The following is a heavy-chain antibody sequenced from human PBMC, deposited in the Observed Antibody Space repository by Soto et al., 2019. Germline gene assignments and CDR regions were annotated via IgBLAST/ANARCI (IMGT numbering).Heavy chain of an antibody. J-gene: IGHJ4*02. V-gene: IGHV4-39*01. D-gene: IGHD6-6*01. CDR1: GDSITSSSYY. CDR2: IYYDGNT. CDR3: ARSTIAPRLFMYPFDS. Sequence: SSETLSLTCTVSGDSITSSSYYWGWHRQPPGKGLECIGNIYYDGNTYYNPSLKSRVTISLDTSKNQFSLRLNSVTAADTAVYYCARSTIAPRLFMYPFDSWGQGTLVT.